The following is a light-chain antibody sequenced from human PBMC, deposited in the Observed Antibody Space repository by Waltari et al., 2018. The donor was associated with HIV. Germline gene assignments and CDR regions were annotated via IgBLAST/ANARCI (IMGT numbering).Light chain of an antibody. Sequence: QSVLTQPPSASGPPGPRVTISCSGSSSNIGSNYVTWYQHFPGTTPKLLIYRNNQRPAGVPDRFSGSKSGTSASLAISGLRSEDEADYYCAAWDDSLSGRVFGGGTKLTVL. CDR2: RNN. J-gene: IGLJ3*02. CDR3: AAWDDSLSGRV. V-gene: IGLV1-47*01. CDR1: SSNIGSNY.